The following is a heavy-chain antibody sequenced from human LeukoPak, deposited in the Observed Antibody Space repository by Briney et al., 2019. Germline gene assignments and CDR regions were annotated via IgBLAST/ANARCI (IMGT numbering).Heavy chain of an antibody. D-gene: IGHD5-18*01. CDR2: ISSSGSTI. CDR1: GFTFSDYY. Sequence: GGSLRLSCAASGFTFSDYYMSWIRQAPGKGLEWVSYISSSGSTIYYADSVKGRFTISRDNAKNSLYLQMNSLRAEDTAVYYCARWQLWSLYYFDYWGQGTLVTVSS. J-gene: IGHJ4*02. CDR3: ARWQLWSLYYFDY. V-gene: IGHV3-11*01.